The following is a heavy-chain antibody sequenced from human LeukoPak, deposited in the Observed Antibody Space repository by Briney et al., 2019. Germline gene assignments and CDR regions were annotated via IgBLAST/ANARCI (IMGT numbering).Heavy chain of an antibody. J-gene: IGHJ4*02. CDR3: ARDDGSSWSRSPFDY. CDR2: ISAYNGNT. CDR1: GYTFTSYG. V-gene: IGHV1-18*01. Sequence: ASVKVSCKASGYTFTSYGISWVRQAPGQGLEWMGWISAYNGNTNYAQKLQGRVTMTTDTSTSTAYMELRSLRSGDTAVYYCARDDGSSWSRSPFDYWGQGTLVTVSS. D-gene: IGHD6-13*01.